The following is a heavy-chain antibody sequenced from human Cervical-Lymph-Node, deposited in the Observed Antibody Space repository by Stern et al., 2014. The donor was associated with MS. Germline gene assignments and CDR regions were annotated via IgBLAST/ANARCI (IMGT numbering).Heavy chain of an antibody. CDR2: IWYDGSNE. J-gene: IGHJ1*01. CDR1: RFIFSNYG. V-gene: IGHV3-33*01. Sequence: QVQLVESGGGVVQPGRSLRLSCAASRFIFSNYGMHWVRQAPGRGLEWAAVIWYDGSNEDYADSVKGRFTISRDNSKNTLYLQMNSLRAEDTAMYYCARPYCSSTSCLGYLEHWGQGTLVTVSS. CDR3: ARPYCSSTSCLGYLEH. D-gene: IGHD2-2*01.